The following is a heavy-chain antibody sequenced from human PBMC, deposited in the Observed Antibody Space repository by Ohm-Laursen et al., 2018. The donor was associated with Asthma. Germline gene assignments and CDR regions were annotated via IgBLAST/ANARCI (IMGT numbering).Heavy chain of an antibody. CDR2: ISNDESST. Sequence: SLRLPCAASGFPSSRYAIHWVRQAPGKGLEWVAAISNDESSTYHADSVKGRFTMSRDNSKNILYLQMNSLRAEDAALYYCAIYCGSLCSDHDFWGQGTLVTVSS. D-gene: IGHD2-21*01. CDR3: AIYCGSLCSDHDF. V-gene: IGHV3-30-3*01. J-gene: IGHJ4*02. CDR1: GFPSSRYA.